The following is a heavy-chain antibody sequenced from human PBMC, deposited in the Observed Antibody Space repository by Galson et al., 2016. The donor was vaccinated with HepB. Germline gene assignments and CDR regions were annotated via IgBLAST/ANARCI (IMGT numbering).Heavy chain of an antibody. Sequence: PALVKPTQTLTLTCTFSGFSLESTRMCVNWIRQPPGKPLEWLARIDWDGDQYYSKSLKTRLTISKDTSKNLVVLTMTNMDPVDTATYYCARSNRWNYMLYGSDVWGRGTAVIGSS. CDR1: GFSLESTRMC. V-gene: IGHV2-70*11. CDR3: ARSNRWNYMLYGSDV. CDR2: IDWDGDQ. D-gene: IGHD1-7*01. J-gene: IGHJ6*02.